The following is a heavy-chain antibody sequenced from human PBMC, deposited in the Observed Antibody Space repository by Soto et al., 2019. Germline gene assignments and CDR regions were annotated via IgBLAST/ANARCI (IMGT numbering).Heavy chain of an antibody. D-gene: IGHD4-17*01. J-gene: IGHJ4*02. CDR3: ARPRDYEIFDF. Sequence: EVQLVESGGDLVQPGGSLRLSCAASGFTFSSFWMTWFRQAPGKGLEWVANINQDGSVQGSVDSVKGRFTLSRDNAKNSLFLHMNSLRAEDTAVYYCARPRDYEIFDFWGQGTLVTVSS. CDR2: INQDGSVQ. CDR1: GFTFSSFW. V-gene: IGHV3-7*01.